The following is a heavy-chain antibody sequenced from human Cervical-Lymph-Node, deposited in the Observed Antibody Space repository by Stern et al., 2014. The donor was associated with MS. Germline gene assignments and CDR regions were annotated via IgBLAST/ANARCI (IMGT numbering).Heavy chain of an antibody. CDR3: VREGLEMVTL. J-gene: IGHJ4*02. D-gene: IGHD5-24*01. Sequence: VQLVESGAEVKKPGASVRVSCKASGYTFTSYYMHWVRQAPGQGPEWMGRITPNIGSASYAQKFQGRVAMTSDTSTSTVYMELSSLRSNDTAVYYCVREGLEMVTLWGQGTLVTVSS. V-gene: IGHV1-46*03. CDR2: ITPNIGSA. CDR1: GYTFTSYY.